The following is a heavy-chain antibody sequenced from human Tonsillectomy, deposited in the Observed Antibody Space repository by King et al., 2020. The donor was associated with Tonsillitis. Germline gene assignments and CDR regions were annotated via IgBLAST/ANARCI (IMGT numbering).Heavy chain of an antibody. Sequence: QLVQSGAEVKKPGSSVKVSCKASGGSFSSYAISWVRHAPGQGLEWMGGIIPIFVTANYAQNFQGRVTITADESTSTADMELGSLRSEETAVYYCARCSTTMTTLYYFDYWGQGTLVTVSS. CDR2: IIPIFVTA. CDR1: GGSFSSYA. CDR3: ARCSTTMTTLYYFDY. V-gene: IGHV1-69*01. D-gene: IGHD2/OR15-2a*01. J-gene: IGHJ4*02.